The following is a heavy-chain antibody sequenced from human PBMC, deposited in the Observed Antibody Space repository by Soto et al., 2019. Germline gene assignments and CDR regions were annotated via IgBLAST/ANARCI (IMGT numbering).Heavy chain of an antibody. J-gene: IGHJ4*02. D-gene: IGHD5-12*01. CDR3: EKSPRARFVGYNSYFDY. V-gene: IGHV3-9*01. Sequence: EVQLVESGGGLVQPGRSLRLSCAASGFTFDDYAMHWVRQGPGNGLEWFSGISWNSGIMGYADSVKGLFTISRDNAKKSMNLERNSLRAEDTALYDCEKSPRARFVGYNSYFDYWGQGTLVTVSS. CDR1: GFTFDDYA. CDR2: ISWNSGIM.